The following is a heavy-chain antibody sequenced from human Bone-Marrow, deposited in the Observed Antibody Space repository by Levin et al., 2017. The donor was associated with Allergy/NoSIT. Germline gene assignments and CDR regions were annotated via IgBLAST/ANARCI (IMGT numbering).Heavy chain of an antibody. J-gene: IGHJ4*02. D-gene: IGHD3-22*01. V-gene: IGHV3-9*01. CDR3: VKDMESLYYDSSGYFDH. Sequence: SCAASGFIFDDYAMHWVRQAPGKGLEWVSGISWKSYDKGYADSVKGRFTISRDTAKDSLYLQMNSLTTDDTALYYCVKDMESLYYDSSGYFDHWGQGTLVTVSS. CDR1: GFIFDDYA. CDR2: ISWKSYDK.